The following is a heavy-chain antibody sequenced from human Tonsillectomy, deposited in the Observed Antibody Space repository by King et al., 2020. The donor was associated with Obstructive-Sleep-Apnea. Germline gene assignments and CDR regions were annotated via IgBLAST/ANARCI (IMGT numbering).Heavy chain of an antibody. Sequence: VQLVESGAEVKKPGESLKISCKGSGFSFSDYWIGWVRQMPGKGLEWVGIIYPGVSDTRYGPSFQGQVTISADKSMNTPYLQWTSLKVPDTANYYCARRRLGGTYGYDYGMDVWGQGTTVTVSS. V-gene: IGHV5-51*01. CDR3: ARRRLGGTYGYDYGMDV. D-gene: IGHD1-26*01. CDR1: GFSFSDYW. J-gene: IGHJ6*02. CDR2: IYPGVSDT.